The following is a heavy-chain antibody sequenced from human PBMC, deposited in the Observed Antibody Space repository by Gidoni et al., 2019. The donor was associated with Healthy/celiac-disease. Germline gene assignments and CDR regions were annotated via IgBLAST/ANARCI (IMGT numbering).Heavy chain of an antibody. J-gene: IGHJ5*02. CDR1: GGSISSSNW. CDR3: AREGMAVVTPVESLRWFDP. D-gene: IGHD2-21*02. V-gene: IGHV4-4*02. CDR2: IYHSGST. Sequence: QVQLQESGPGLVKPSGTLSLTCAVSGGSISSSNWWSWVRQPPGKGLEWIGEIYHSGSTNYNPSLKSRVTISVDKSKNQFSLMLSSVTAADTAVYYCAREGMAVVTPVESLRWFDPWGQGTLVTVSS.